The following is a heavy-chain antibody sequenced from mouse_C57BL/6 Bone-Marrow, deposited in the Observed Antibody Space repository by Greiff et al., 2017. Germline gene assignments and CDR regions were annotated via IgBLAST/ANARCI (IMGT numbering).Heavy chain of an antibody. Sequence: QVQLQQPGAELVKPGASVKFSCKASGYTFTSYWMHWVKQRPGQGLEWIGMIHPNSGSTNYNEKFKSKATLTVDKSSSTAYMQLSSLTSEDSAVYYCARLRLGQGFAYWGQGTLVTVSA. CDR3: ARLRLGQGFAY. D-gene: IGHD3-3*01. V-gene: IGHV1-64*01. J-gene: IGHJ3*01. CDR2: IHPNSGST. CDR1: GYTFTSYW.